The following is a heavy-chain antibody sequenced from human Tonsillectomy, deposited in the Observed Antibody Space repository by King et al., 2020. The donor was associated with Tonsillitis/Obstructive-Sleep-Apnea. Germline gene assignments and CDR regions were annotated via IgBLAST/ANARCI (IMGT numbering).Heavy chain of an antibody. D-gene: IGHD2-2*01. Sequence: QLQESGPGLVKPSETLSLTCTVSGGSISSSSYYWGWVRQPPGRGLEWIGSIYYSGSTSYNPSLKSRVTISVDTSKNQFSLKLSSVTAADTAVYYCARHEVASILVPAAISGWFDPWGQGTLVTVSS. J-gene: IGHJ5*02. CDR2: IYYSGST. CDR3: ARHEVASILVPAAISGWFDP. V-gene: IGHV4-39*01. CDR1: GGSISSSSYY.